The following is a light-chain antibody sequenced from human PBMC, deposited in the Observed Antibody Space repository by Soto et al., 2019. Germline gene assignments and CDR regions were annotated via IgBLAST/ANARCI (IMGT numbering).Light chain of an antibody. CDR2: DGS. Sequence: QSALTQPASVSGSPGQSITISCTGTSSDVGTYNLVSWYQQCPGKAPKLIIYDGSKRPSGVSNRFFGYKSGNTASLTISGLQAEDEADYYCCSYAGIRGLVFGGGTKVTVL. CDR3: CSYAGIRGLV. V-gene: IGLV2-23*01. J-gene: IGLJ2*01. CDR1: SSDVGTYNL.